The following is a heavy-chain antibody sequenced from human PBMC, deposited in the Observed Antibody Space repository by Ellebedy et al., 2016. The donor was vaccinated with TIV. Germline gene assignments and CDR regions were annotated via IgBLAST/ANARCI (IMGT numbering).Heavy chain of an antibody. J-gene: IGHJ5*02. CDR1: GFTFSSYA. Sequence: GGSLRLXXAASGFTFSSYAMTWVRQAPGKGPVWVSVINTDGSVTRYADFVKGRFTISRDNAKNTLDLQMNSLRAEDTAVYYCAHVGGGSGMSFGPWGQGALVTVSS. V-gene: IGHV3-74*01. CDR2: INTDGSVT. CDR3: AHVGGGSGMSFGP. D-gene: IGHD3-10*01.